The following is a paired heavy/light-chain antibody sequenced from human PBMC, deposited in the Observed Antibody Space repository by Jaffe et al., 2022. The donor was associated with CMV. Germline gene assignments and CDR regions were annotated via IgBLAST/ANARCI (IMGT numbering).Light chain of an antibody. CDR1: KLGNEY. CDR2: QDA. CDR3: QAWDGATPI. J-gene: IGLJ2*01. Sequence: SYELTQPPSVSVSQGQTVSISCSGGKLGNEYVSWYQQRPGQAPLLVIYQDAKRPSGSPQRFSGSNSGNTATLTISGAHVMDEADYYCQAWDGATPIFGGGTKLTVL. V-gene: IGLV3-1*01.
Heavy chain of an antibody. CDR2: VNPNSGNT. CDR3: ARARIYDILTGYPSRDNGMDV. D-gene: IGHD3-9*01. V-gene: IGHV1-8*01. J-gene: IGHJ6*02. CDR1: AYTFTNHE. Sequence: QVQLVQSGAEVKKPGASVKVSCKASAYTFTNHEISWVRQATGQGLEWMGWVNPNSGNTAYAQKFQGRVTMTRNTSISTAYMELSSLRSEDTAVYYCARARIYDILTGYPSRDNGMDVWGQGTTVTVSS.